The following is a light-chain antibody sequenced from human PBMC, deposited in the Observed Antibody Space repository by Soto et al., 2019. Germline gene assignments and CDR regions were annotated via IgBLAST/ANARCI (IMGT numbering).Light chain of an antibody. CDR3: AAWDDSLNGVI. CDR1: SSNIGSNT. CDR2: SND. J-gene: IGLJ2*01. V-gene: IGLV1-44*01. Sequence: QSVLTQPPSSSGTPGQRVSISCSGSSSNIGSNTVNWYQQFPGTAPKLLIYSNDQRPSGVPARFSASKSGTSASLAISGLQSEDEADYYCAAWDDSLNGVIFGGGTKLTVL.